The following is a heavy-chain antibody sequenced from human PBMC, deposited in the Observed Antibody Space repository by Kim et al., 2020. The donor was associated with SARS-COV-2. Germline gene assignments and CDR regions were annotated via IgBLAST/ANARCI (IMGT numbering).Heavy chain of an antibody. J-gene: IGHJ4*02. CDR3: AKDLSWTTVVTPKESY. D-gene: IGHD4-17*01. Sequence: SEKGRFTSSRDNSKNTLYLQMNSLRAEDTAVYYCAKDLSWTTVVTPKESYWGQGTLVTVSS. V-gene: IGHV3-23*01.